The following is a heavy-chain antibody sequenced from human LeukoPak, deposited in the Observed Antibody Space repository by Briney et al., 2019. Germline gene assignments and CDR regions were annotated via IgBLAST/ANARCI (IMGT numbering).Heavy chain of an antibody. D-gene: IGHD3-9*01. Sequence: SETLSLTCTGSGGSISSYYWSWIRQPAGKGLEWIGRIYTRGSTNYNPSLKSRVTMSVDTSKNQFSLKLSSVTAADTAVYYCARDTHYYDILTGYYNHYFDYWGQGTLVTVSS. CDR1: GGSISSYY. CDR2: IYTRGST. CDR3: ARDTHYYDILTGYYNHYFDY. J-gene: IGHJ4*02. V-gene: IGHV4-4*07.